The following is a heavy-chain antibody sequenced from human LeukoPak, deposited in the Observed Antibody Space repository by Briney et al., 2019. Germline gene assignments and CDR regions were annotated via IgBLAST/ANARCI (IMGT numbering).Heavy chain of an antibody. J-gene: IGHJ4*02. CDR3: ARKLFYYDSSGYLNDY. D-gene: IGHD3-22*01. Sequence: GGSLRLSCAASGFTFNSNGMHWVRQAPGKGLEWVAFIRYDGSNRYYADSVKGRFTISRDNSKNTLYLQMNSLRAEDTAVYYCARKLFYYDSSGYLNDYWGQGTLVTVSS. CDR2: IRYDGSNR. CDR1: GFTFNSNG. V-gene: IGHV3-30*02.